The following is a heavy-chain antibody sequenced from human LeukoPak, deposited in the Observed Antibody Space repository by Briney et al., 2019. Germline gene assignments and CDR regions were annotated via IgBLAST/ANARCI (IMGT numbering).Heavy chain of an antibody. J-gene: IGHJ4*02. D-gene: IGHD5-18*01. CDR1: GFTFSTYE. V-gene: IGHV3-48*03. CDR3: ARRGIQLWPHDDY. CDR2: ISSSGSTI. Sequence: GGSLRLSCAASGFTFSTYEMNWVRQAPGKGLEWVSYISSSGSTIYYADSVKGRFTLSRDNAKNSLYLQMNSLRAEDTAVYYCARRGIQLWPHDDYWGQGTLVTVSS.